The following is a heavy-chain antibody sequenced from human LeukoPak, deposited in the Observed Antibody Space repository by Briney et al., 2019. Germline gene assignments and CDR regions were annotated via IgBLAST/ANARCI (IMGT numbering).Heavy chain of an antibody. CDR2: IYSSGST. CDR3: ARAVSGTYGHFHH. J-gene: IGHJ1*01. D-gene: IGHD1-26*01. V-gene: IGHV4-4*07. CDR1: GGSISSYF. Sequence: SETLSLTCSVSGGSISSYFWSWIRQPAGKGLEWIGHIYSSGSTNYNPSLKSRVTMSVDTSKSQFSLKMSSVTAADTAVYYCARAVSGTYGHFHHWGQGTLVTVSS.